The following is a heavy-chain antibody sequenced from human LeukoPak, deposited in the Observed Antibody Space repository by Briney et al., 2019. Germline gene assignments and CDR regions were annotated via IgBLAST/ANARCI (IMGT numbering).Heavy chain of an antibody. CDR3: ARDGELHSAFDI. J-gene: IGHJ3*02. Sequence: KPGGSLRLSCAASGVTFSYYNMNWVRQAPGKGLEWVSSISTSSSYIYYADSVKGRFTISRDNAKNSLYLQMNSLRAEDTAVYYCARDGELHSAFDIWGQGTMVTVSS. V-gene: IGHV3-21*01. CDR1: GVTFSYYN. D-gene: IGHD1-7*01. CDR2: ISTSSSYI.